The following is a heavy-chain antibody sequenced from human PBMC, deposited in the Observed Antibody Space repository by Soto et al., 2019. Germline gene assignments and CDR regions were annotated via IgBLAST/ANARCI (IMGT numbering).Heavy chain of an antibody. J-gene: IGHJ5*02. CDR1: GYTFTSYG. CDR2: INAANGDT. Sequence: VSCKASGYTFTSYGIHWVRQAPGQRLEWMGWINAANGDTKYSPKFQGRVTITRDTSASTAYMELSSLRSEDTAVYYCVRRHVSATGIDWFDPWGQGTLVTVSS. V-gene: IGHV1-3*01. CDR3: VRRHVSATGIDWFDP. D-gene: IGHD6-13*01.